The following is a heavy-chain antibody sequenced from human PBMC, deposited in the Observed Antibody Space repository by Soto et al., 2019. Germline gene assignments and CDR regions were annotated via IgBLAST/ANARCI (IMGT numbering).Heavy chain of an antibody. J-gene: IGHJ5*02. CDR1: GYTFTSYG. CDR2: INAANGDT. Sequence: VSCKASGYTFTSYGIHWVRQAPGQRLEWMGWINAANGDTKYSPKFQGRVTITRDTSASTAYMELSSLRSEDTAVYYCVRRHVSATGIDWFDPWGQGTLVTVSS. V-gene: IGHV1-3*01. CDR3: VRRHVSATGIDWFDP. D-gene: IGHD6-13*01.